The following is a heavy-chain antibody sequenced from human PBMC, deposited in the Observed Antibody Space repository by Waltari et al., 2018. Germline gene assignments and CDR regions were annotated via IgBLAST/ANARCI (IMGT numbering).Heavy chain of an antibody. Sequence: EVQVVESGGGLVQPGGSLRLSCAASGFTFENYVMNWVRQAPGKGLEWVSVISGSGYSTYYADSVKGRFTITRDNSRNTLYLQMNSLRVDDTAVYYCARSSQISMIVVADAFDIWGQGTRVTVSS. J-gene: IGHJ3*02. CDR2: ISGSGYST. V-gene: IGHV3-23*04. CDR3: ARSSQISMIVVADAFDI. D-gene: IGHD3-22*01. CDR1: GFTFENYV.